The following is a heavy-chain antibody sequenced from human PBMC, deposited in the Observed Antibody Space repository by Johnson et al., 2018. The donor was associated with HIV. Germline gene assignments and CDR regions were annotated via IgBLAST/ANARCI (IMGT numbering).Heavy chain of an antibody. V-gene: IGHV3-48*04. CDR3: GRHRDDAFDI. CDR1: GFTFSSYW. CDR2: ISSRGSII. Sequence: EVQLVESGGGVVQPGGSLGLSCAASGFTFSSYWMHWVRQAPGKGLVWVSDISSRGSIIYYADSVKARFTISRDNAENSLYLQMNNLRAEDTAVYYCGRHRDDAFDIWGQGTMVTVSS. J-gene: IGHJ3*02. D-gene: IGHD2-21*02.